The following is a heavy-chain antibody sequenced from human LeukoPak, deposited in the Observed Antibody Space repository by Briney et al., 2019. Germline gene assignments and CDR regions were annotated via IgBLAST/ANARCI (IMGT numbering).Heavy chain of an antibody. CDR1: GDSVSSTSVT. J-gene: IGHJ1*01. Sequence: SQTLSLTCAISGDSVSSTSVTWNWIRQSPSRGLEWLGRTYYRSKWYHDYAISVQSRIFINPDTSKNQFSLHLNSVTPDDTAVYYCARSAYFQEYLQHWGQGTPVTASS. CDR2: TYYRSKWYH. CDR3: ARSAYFQEYLQH. D-gene: IGHD2/OR15-2a*01. V-gene: IGHV6-1*01.